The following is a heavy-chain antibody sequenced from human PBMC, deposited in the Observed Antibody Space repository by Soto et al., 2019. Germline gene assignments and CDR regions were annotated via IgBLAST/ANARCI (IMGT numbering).Heavy chain of an antibody. D-gene: IGHD4-17*01. J-gene: IGHJ4*02. CDR1: GFSLTASETR. CDR3: AGRIRGDYCFDC. V-gene: IGHV2-70*04. CDR2: IDWDDEK. Sequence: SWLTLVNARQTLTLTCTISGFSLTASETRVSWIRQPPGKSLELLARIDWDDEKFYRTSLKRRLTISRDTSKNQVVLTIANMDPVDTATYYCAGRIRGDYCFDCWGQRALVTVS.